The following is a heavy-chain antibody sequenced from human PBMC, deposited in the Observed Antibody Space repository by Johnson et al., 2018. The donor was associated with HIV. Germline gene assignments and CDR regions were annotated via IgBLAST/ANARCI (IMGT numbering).Heavy chain of an antibody. CDR3: AKDRYTGNDAFDI. CDR2: ISWNSGSI. J-gene: IGHJ3*02. V-gene: IGHV3-9*01. D-gene: IGHD1-26*01. Sequence: VQLVESGGGLVQPGRSLRLSCAASGFTFHDYAMHWVRQAPGKGLEWVSGISWNSGSIGYADSVKGRFTISRDNAKNSLYLQMTSLRAEDTALYYCAKDRYTGNDAFDIWGQGTMVTVSS. CDR1: GFTFHDYA.